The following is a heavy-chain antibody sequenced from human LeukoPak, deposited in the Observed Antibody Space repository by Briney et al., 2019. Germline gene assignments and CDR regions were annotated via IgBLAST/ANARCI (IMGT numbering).Heavy chain of an antibody. CDR2: ISEDGTNK. D-gene: IGHD2-15*01. Sequence: GGSLRLSCEASGFXFDSYAIHWVRQAPGKGLDWVAVISEDGTNKWHADSVKGRFTISRDNSKKTVSLQMNSLRTEDTAVYYCGRDFWYLPDYWGQGTLVTVSS. J-gene: IGHJ4*02. CDR3: GRDFWYLPDY. V-gene: IGHV3-30-3*01. CDR1: GFXFDSYA.